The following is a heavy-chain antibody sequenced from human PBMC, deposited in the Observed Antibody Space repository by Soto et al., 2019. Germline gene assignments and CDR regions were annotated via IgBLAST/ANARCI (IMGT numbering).Heavy chain of an antibody. Sequence: GGSLRLSCAASGFTFSSYAMHWVRQAPGKGLEWVAVISYDGSNKYYADSVKGRFTISRDNSKNTLYLQMNSLRAEDTAVYYCARDGGIHYYGMDVWGQGTTVTVSS. V-gene: IGHV3-30-3*01. J-gene: IGHJ6*02. D-gene: IGHD3-3*01. CDR2: ISYDGSNK. CDR1: GFTFSSYA. CDR3: ARDGGIHYYGMDV.